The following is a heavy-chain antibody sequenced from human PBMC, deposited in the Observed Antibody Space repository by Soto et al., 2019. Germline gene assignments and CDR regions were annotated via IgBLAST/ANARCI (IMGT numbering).Heavy chain of an antibody. J-gene: IGHJ6*02. Sequence: HPGGSLRLSCAASGFTFSSYAMSWVRQAPGKGLQWVSAISGSGGSTYYADSVKGPFTISRDNSKNTLYLQMNSLRAEDTAVYYCAKDGRACSGGSCYWGVYYYYGMDVWGQGNTVTVSS. CDR2: ISGSGGST. V-gene: IGHV3-23*01. D-gene: IGHD2-15*01. CDR1: GFTFSSYA. CDR3: AKDGRACSGGSCYWGVYYYYGMDV.